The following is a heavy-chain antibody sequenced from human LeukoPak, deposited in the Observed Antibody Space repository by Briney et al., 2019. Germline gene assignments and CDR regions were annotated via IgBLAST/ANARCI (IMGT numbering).Heavy chain of an antibody. CDR2: INPSGGRT. CDR1: GYTFTSYG. D-gene: IGHD2/OR15-2a*01. J-gene: IGHJ3*02. V-gene: IGHV1-46*01. CDR3: ATVVTIRSAFDI. Sequence: ASVEVSCKASGYTFTSYGISWVRQAPGQGLEWMGVINPSGGRTSYAQKFQGRVTMTRDMSTSTVYMELSSLRSEDTAVYYCATVVTIRSAFDIWGQGTMVTVSS.